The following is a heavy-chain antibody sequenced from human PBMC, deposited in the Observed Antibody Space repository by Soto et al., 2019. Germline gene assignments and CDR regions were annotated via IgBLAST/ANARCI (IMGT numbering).Heavy chain of an antibody. D-gene: IGHD7-27*01. V-gene: IGHV5-51*01. Sequence: GESLKISCQVSGYSFTTYWGAWMRQMPGKGLEWMGIIYPGDSDTRYSPSFQGQVTISADKSITTAYLQWISRKASHTAIYYCARRPGWGTLETAMDVWGQGTTVTVCS. CDR3: ARRPGWGTLETAMDV. CDR1: GYSFTTYW. J-gene: IGHJ6*02. CDR2: IYPGDSDT.